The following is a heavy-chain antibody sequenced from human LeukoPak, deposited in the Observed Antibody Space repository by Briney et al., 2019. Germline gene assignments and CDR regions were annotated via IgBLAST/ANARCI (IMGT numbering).Heavy chain of an antibody. CDR1: GYTFTGYY. V-gene: IGHV1-2*02. CDR3: ARADPDIVATYFDP. Sequence: GASVKVSCKASGYTFTGYYTHWVRQAPGQGLEWMGWINPNSGGTNYAQKLQGRVTMTTDTSTSTAYMELRSLRSDDTAVYYCARADPDIVATYFDPWGQGTLVTVSS. J-gene: IGHJ5*02. CDR2: INPNSGGT. D-gene: IGHD5-12*01.